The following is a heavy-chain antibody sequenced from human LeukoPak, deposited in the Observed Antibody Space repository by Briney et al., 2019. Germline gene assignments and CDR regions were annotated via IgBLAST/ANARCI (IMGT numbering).Heavy chain of an antibody. V-gene: IGHV3-23*01. CDR1: GFTFTNYA. D-gene: IGHD3-16*01. CDR2: ISGSGGSS. J-gene: IGHJ4*02. CDR3: ARLGRYADY. Sequence: GGSLRLSCAASGFTFTNYAMTWVRQVPGKGLEWVPHISGSGGSSYHVDSVKGRFTISRDNSKNTLYLQMNSLRAEDTAVYYCARLGRYADYWGQGTLVTVSS.